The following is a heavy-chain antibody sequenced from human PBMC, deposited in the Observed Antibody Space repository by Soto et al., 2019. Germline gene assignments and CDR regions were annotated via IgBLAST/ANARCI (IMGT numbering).Heavy chain of an antibody. Sequence: PGGSLRLSCAASGFTFSSYAMSWVRQAPGKGLEWVSAISGSGGSTYYADSVKGRFTISRDNSKNTLYLQMNSLRAEDTAVYYCAKDPRRDSSGYYYQPPPLTFDYWGQGTLVTVSS. D-gene: IGHD3-22*01. CDR1: GFTFSSYA. CDR3: AKDPRRDSSGYYYQPPPLTFDY. CDR2: ISGSGGST. V-gene: IGHV3-23*01. J-gene: IGHJ4*02.